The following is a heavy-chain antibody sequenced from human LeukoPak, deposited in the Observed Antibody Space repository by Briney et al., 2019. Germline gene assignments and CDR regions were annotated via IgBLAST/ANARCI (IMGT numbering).Heavy chain of an antibody. CDR1: GFTFSDYS. V-gene: IGHV3-21*01. D-gene: IGHD6-19*01. CDR2: ISARSTYI. Sequence: PGGSLRLSCVASGFTFSDYSMNWVRQAPGKGLEWVSSISARSTYIYYADSVKGRCTISRDNAKNSLYLQMNSLRVEDTAIYYCAKEKDLGAVAVKTLTVFDPWGQGTLVTVSS. J-gene: IGHJ5*02. CDR3: AKEKDLGAVAVKTLTVFDP.